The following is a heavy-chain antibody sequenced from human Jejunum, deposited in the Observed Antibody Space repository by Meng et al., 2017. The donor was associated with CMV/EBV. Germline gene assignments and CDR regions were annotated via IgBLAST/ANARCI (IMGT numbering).Heavy chain of an antibody. CDR2: IYNSGDI. J-gene: IGHJ5*01. V-gene: IGHV4-59*01. D-gene: IGHD2-2*01. CDR1: GGSCSKYY. Sequence: VLLQESGQRRVQPPETLSPTCSVSGGSCSKYYWGWIRQTPGGGLEWLGYIYNSGDIYYNPFLEGRVTISTDTSKNQFSLKLRYVTAADTAVYYCVRHGDCSSGSCYYHWLDPWGQGSLVTVSS. CDR3: VRHGDCSSGSCYYHWLDP.